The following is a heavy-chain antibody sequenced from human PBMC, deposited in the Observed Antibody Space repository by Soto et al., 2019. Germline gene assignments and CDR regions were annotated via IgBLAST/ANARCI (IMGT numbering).Heavy chain of an antibody. J-gene: IGHJ4*02. D-gene: IGHD3-3*01. Sequence: SETLSLTCAVYGGSFSGYYWSWIRQPPGKGLEWIGEINHSGSTNYNPSLKSRVTISVDTSKNQFSLKLSSVTAADTAVYYCARGVPYYDFWSGYRSSGRGGYFDYWGQGTLVTVSS. CDR3: ARGVPYYDFWSGYRSSGRGGYFDY. V-gene: IGHV4-34*01. CDR2: INHSGST. CDR1: GGSFSGYY.